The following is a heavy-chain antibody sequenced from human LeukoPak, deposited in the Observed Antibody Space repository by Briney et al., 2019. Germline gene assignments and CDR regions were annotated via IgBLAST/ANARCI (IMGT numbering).Heavy chain of an antibody. J-gene: IGHJ5*02. Sequence: SETLSLTCTVSVGSLCSSSYYWGWIRQPPGKGLEWIGNIYDSGSTYYNPSLKSRVTISVDTSKNQFSLKLSSVTAADTAVYYCARQKYYYDSRDYPCFDPWGQGTLVTVSS. V-gene: IGHV4-39*01. CDR1: VGSLCSSSYY. CDR2: IYDSGST. D-gene: IGHD3-22*01. CDR3: ARQKYYYDSRDYPCFDP.